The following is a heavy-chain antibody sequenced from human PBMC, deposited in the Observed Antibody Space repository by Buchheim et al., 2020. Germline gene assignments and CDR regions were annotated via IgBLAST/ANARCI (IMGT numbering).Heavy chain of an antibody. CDR1: GFTFGDNA. CDR2: IRSKAYGGTP. V-gene: IGHV3-49*04. D-gene: IGHD3-16*01. CDR3: ARGGSYLDR. J-gene: IGHJ4*02. Sequence: EVQVVESGGGLVQPGRSLRLSCTGSGFTFGDNAVNWVRQAPGKGLESVGFIRSKAYGGTPAYAVSVNGRFTISSDDSTVIAYRQMNSLRTEDTAVYFCARGGSYLDRWGQGTL.